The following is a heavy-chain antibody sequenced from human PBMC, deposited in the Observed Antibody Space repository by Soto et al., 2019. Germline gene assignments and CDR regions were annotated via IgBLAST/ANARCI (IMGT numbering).Heavy chain of an antibody. V-gene: IGHV1-69*13. CDR2: IIPIFGTA. CDR3: ARDKDAYSSGLYYFDY. Sequence: SVKVSCKASGCTFSIYAISWVRQAPGQGLEWMGGIIPIFGTANYAQNFQGRVTITADASTSTAYMKLSSLRSEDTVVYYCARDKDAYSSGLYYFDYWGQGTVVTVPS. CDR1: GCTFSIYA. D-gene: IGHD6-19*01. J-gene: IGHJ4*02.